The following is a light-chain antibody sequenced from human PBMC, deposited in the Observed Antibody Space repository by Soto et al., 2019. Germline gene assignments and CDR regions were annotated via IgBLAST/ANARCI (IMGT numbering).Light chain of an antibody. CDR2: MGS. CDR3: MQALQTPAT. CDR1: ESLLHSNGYNY. V-gene: IGKV2-28*01. J-gene: IGKJ1*01. Sequence: DIVMTQSPLSLPVTPGEPASISCRSSESLLHSNGYNYLDWYLQKPGQSPQLLIYMGSNRASGVTDRFSGSGSGRDFTLKIGRVEAEDVGIYYCMQALQTPATFGQGTKVEIK.